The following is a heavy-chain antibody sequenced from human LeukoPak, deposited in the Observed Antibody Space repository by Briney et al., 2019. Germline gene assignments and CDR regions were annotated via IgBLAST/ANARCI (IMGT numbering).Heavy chain of an antibody. V-gene: IGHV6-1*01. CDR1: GDSVSSNSAA. Sequence: SQTLSLTCVISGDSVSSNSAAWNWIRQSPSRGLEWLGRAYYRSKWYYHYAVSMKSRITVNPDTSKNQFSLQLNSVTPEDTVVYYCARTRDLGPDYWGQGTLVTVSS. CDR2: AYYRSKWYY. CDR3: ARTRDLGPDY. D-gene: IGHD1-26*01. J-gene: IGHJ4*02.